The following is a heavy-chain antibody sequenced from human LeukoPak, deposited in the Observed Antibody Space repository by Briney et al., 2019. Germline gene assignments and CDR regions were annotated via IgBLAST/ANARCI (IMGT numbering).Heavy chain of an antibody. CDR2: IRYDGSNK. V-gene: IGHV3-30*02. Sequence: GGSLRLSCAASGFTFSSYGMHWVRQAPGKGLEWVAFIRYDGSNKYYADSVKGRFTISRDNSKNTLYLQMNSLRAEDTAVYYCAKETAMVRSYFDYWGQGTLVTVSS. D-gene: IGHD5-18*01. CDR1: GFTFSSYG. J-gene: IGHJ4*02. CDR3: AKETAMVRSYFDY.